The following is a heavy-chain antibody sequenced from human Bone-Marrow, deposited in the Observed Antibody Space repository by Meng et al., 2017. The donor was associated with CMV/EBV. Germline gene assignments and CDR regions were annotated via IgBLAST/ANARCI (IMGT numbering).Heavy chain of an antibody. CDR2: IDPRTGDT. J-gene: IGHJ4*02. CDR1: TYTFIDHH. D-gene: IGHD1-26*01. CDR3: ARDGLSGSYFLGY. Sequence: ASVKVSCKASTYTFIDHHIHWVRQAPGQGLEWMGWIDPRTGDTKYAQKFQGRVTLSRDTSISTAYMDLSRLTSDDTAVYYCARDGLSGSYFLGYWGQGTLVTVSS. V-gene: IGHV1-2*02.